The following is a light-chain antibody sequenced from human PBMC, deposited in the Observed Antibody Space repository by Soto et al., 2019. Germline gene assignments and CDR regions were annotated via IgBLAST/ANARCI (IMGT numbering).Light chain of an antibody. CDR3: QQSYSTPLFT. CDR2: TAS. J-gene: IGKJ3*01. CDR1: QSISSY. V-gene: IGKV1-39*01. Sequence: DTQMTQSPSSLYASVGDRVIITCRASQSISSYLNWYQQKPGKAPKHLIYTASSLQSGVPSRFSGSGSGTYFTLTISSLQPQDFATYYCQQSYSTPLFTFGPGTNVDIK.